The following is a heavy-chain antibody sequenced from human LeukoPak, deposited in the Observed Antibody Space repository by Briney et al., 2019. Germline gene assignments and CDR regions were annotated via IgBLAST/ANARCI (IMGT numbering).Heavy chain of an antibody. CDR2: IYYSGST. V-gene: IGHV4-59*01. J-gene: IGHJ4*02. D-gene: IGHD3-10*01. CDR3: ARGLYYGSGSYYFDY. CDR1: GGSISSYY. Sequence: PSETLSLTCTVSGGSISSYYWSWIRQPPGKGLEWIGDIYYSGSTNYNPSLKSRVTISVDTSKNQFSLKLSSVTAADTAVYYCARGLYYGSGSYYFDYWGQGTLVSVSS.